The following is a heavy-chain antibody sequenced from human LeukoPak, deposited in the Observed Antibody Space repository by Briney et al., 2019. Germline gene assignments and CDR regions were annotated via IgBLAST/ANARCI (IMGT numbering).Heavy chain of an antibody. CDR1: GFPFGSHA. Sequence: GGSLRLSCVASGFPFGSHAMKWVRQAPGKGLVWVSVISQDGTTTSYADSVRGRFTVSRDNAKNTLYLQMSSLRVEDTAVYYCVRMAAGPRWGQGTLVTVSS. D-gene: IGHD5-24*01. J-gene: IGHJ4*02. CDR3: VRMAAGPR. V-gene: IGHV3-74*01. CDR2: ISQDGTTT.